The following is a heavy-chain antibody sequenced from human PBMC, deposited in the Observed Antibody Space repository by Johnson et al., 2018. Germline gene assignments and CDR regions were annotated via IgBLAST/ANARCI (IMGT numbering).Heavy chain of an antibody. V-gene: IGHV3-11*04. Sequence: QVQLVQSGGGLVQPGGSLRLSCAASGFTISDYYMSWIRQAPGKGLEWVSYISSGSSPRYYYAESVKGRFTISRDNSKNTLYLQMNSLRAEDTAVYYCAKEKQTRPDFWSGNYEYYGLDVWGQGTTVTVSS. CDR3: AKEKQTRPDFWSGNYEYYGLDV. CDR1: GFTISDYY. J-gene: IGHJ6*02. CDR2: ISSGSSPR. D-gene: IGHD3-3*01.